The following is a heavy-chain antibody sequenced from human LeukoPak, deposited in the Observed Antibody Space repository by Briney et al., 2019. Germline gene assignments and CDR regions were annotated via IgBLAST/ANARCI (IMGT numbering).Heavy chain of an antibody. V-gene: IGHV3-53*04. D-gene: IGHD4/OR15-4a*01. Sequence: GGSLRLSCAVSGSSVDTKYMSWARQAPGKGLEWVSILYSDNRTDYADSVKGRFTISRHISRNTVYLQMNSLRTEDTAMYYCARDVGADWFDPWGQGTLVTVSS. J-gene: IGHJ5*02. CDR1: GSSVDTKY. CDR2: LYSDNRT. CDR3: ARDVGADWFDP.